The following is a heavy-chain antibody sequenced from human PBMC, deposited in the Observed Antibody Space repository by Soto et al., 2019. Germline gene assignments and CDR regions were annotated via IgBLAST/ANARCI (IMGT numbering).Heavy chain of an antibody. J-gene: IGHJ4*02. Sequence: EVHLLESGGGLVEPGGSLRLTCAASGFTFSTYAMGWVRQAPGKGLEWVSVFSATGFSTYNADSVKGRFTISRDNSKETLYLEMSTLRAEDTAVYYCARAPRTYDFPYYFDYWGQGTLVTVSS. CDR3: ARAPRTYDFPYYFDY. CDR2: FSATGFST. V-gene: IGHV3-23*01. CDR1: GFTFSTYA. D-gene: IGHD3-16*01.